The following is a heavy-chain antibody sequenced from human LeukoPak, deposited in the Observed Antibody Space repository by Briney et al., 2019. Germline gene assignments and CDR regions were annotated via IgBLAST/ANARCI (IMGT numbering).Heavy chain of an antibody. V-gene: IGHV3-33*01. J-gene: IGHJ1*01. D-gene: IGHD6-19*01. Sequence: GGSLRLSCAASGFTFSNYGMHWVRQAPGKGLEWVAVIWSDGSIKYYADSVKGRFTISRDNSRNTLYLQMNSLRAEDTAVYHCARGPIAVAGTPSIYQHWGQGTLVTVSS. CDR2: IWSDGSIK. CDR3: ARGPIAVAGTPSIYQH. CDR1: GFTFSNYG.